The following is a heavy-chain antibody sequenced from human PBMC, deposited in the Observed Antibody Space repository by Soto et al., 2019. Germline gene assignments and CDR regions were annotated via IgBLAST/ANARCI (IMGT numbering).Heavy chain of an antibody. D-gene: IGHD4-17*01. V-gene: IGHV4-30-2*01. CDR1: GGSISSGGYS. CDR2: IYHSGST. CDR3: ARAHYGDYGYGMDV. Sequence: QLQLQESGSGLVKPSQTLSLTCAVSGGSISSGGYSWSWIRQPPGKGLEWTGYIYHSGSTYYNPSLKRRVTISVDRSKNQFSLKLSSVTAADTAVYYCARAHYGDYGYGMDVWGQGATVTVSS. J-gene: IGHJ6*02.